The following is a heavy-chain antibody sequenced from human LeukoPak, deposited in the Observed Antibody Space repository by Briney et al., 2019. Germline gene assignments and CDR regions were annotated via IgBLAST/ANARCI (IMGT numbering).Heavy chain of an antibody. CDR3: ARLFYDSSGYLVADY. CDR2: ISACNGNT. V-gene: IGHV1-18*01. D-gene: IGHD3-22*01. Sequence: ASVKVSCKASGYTFTSYGISWVRQAPGQGLEWMGWISACNGNTNYAQKLQGRVTMTTDTSTSTAYMELRSLRSDDTAVYYCARLFYDSSGYLVADYWGQGTLVTVSS. J-gene: IGHJ4*02. CDR1: GYTFTSYG.